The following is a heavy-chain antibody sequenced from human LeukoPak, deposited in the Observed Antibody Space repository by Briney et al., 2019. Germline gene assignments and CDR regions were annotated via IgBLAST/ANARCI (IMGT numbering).Heavy chain of an antibody. CDR1: GGSISSYY. Sequence: PSETLSLTCTVSGGSISSYYWSWIRQPAGKGLEWIGRIYTSGSTNYNPSLKSRVTMSVDTSKNQFSLKLSSVTAADTAVYYCARLLYSKSVEAFDIWGQGTMVTVSS. V-gene: IGHV4-4*07. CDR2: IYTSGST. J-gene: IGHJ3*02. D-gene: IGHD4-11*01. CDR3: ARLLYSKSVEAFDI.